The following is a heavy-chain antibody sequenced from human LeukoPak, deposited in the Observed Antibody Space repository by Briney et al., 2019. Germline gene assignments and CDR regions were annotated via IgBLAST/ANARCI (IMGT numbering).Heavy chain of an antibody. CDR3: ARYLGFSSGWYPDY. J-gene: IGHJ4*02. CDR1: GYTFTTYW. CDR2: TYPGDSDT. Sequence: GESLKISCKGSGYTFTTYWIGWVRQMPGKGMEWLGITYPGDSDTRYSPPFHGQVTISADKSISTAYLQWSSLKASDTAMYYCARYLGFSSGWYPDYWGQGTLVTVSS. D-gene: IGHD6-19*01. V-gene: IGHV5-51*01.